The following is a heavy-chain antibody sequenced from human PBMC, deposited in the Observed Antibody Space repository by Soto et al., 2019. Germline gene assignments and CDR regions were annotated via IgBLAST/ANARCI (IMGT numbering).Heavy chain of an antibody. CDR1: GFTFSSYS. J-gene: IGHJ6*03. CDR2: ISSSSSTI. D-gene: IGHD3-16*02. Sequence: GGSLRLSCAASGFTFSSYSMNWVRQAPGKGLEWVSYISSSSSTIYYADSVKGRFTISRDNAKNSLYLQMNSLRAEDTAVYYCAREFEKGYYDYIWGSYRHSTSQERRNYYYMDVWGKGTTVTVSS. CDR3: AREFEKGYYDYIWGSYRHSTSQERRNYYYMDV. V-gene: IGHV3-48*01.